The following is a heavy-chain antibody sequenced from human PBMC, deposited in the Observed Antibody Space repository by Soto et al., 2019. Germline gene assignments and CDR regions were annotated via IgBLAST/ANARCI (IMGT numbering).Heavy chain of an antibody. Sequence: QVQLQQWGAGLLKPSETLSLTCAVYGGSFSGYYWSWIRQPPGKGLEWIGEINHSGSTNYNPSLKGRVTLSVDTSKNQFSLKLSSVTAADTAVYYCARGLGSSSSGGNFDLWGRGPLVTVSS. D-gene: IGHD6-6*01. CDR1: GGSFSGYY. CDR3: ARGLGSSSSGGNFDL. CDR2: INHSGST. J-gene: IGHJ2*01. V-gene: IGHV4-34*01.